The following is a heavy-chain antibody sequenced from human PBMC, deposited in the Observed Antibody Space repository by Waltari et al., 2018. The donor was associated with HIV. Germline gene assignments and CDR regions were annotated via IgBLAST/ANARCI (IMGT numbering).Heavy chain of an antibody. Sequence: QVQLVESGGGVVQPGRSLRLSCAAAAFTFKNYGMHWVRQAPGKGLEWVAVIWYDGSNKYYADSVKGRFTISRDNSKNRLYLQMNSLRAEDTAVYYCARDRGGSSSLVLDSWGQGTLVTVSS. CDR3: ARDRGGSSSLVLDS. J-gene: IGHJ4*02. CDR2: IWYDGSNK. V-gene: IGHV3-33*01. D-gene: IGHD6-6*01. CDR1: AFTFKNYG.